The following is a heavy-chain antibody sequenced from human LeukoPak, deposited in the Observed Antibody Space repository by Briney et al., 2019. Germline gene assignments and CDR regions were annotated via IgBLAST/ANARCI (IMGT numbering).Heavy chain of an antibody. CDR3: AGFWSGYYIGY. V-gene: IGHV4-4*07. Sequence: PSETLSLTCTVSGGSISSYYWSWIRQPARKGLEWIGRIYTSGSTNYNPSLKSRVTMSIDTPKNQFSLKLSSVTAADTAVYYCAGFWSGYYIGYWGQGILVTVSS. CDR1: GGSISSYY. CDR2: IYTSGST. J-gene: IGHJ4*02. D-gene: IGHD3-3*01.